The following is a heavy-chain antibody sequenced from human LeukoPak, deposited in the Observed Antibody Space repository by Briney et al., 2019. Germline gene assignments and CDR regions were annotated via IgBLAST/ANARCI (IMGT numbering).Heavy chain of an antibody. CDR1: GGTFSSYA. D-gene: IGHD6-19*01. CDR3: ARVGAVAGYYFDY. Sequence: GASVKVSSKASGGTFSSYAVSWVRQAPGQGLEWMGGIIPIFGTANYAQKFQGRVTITADESTSTAYMELSSLRSEDTAVYYCARVGAVAGYYFDYWGQGTLVTVSS. J-gene: IGHJ4*02. V-gene: IGHV1-69*13. CDR2: IIPIFGTA.